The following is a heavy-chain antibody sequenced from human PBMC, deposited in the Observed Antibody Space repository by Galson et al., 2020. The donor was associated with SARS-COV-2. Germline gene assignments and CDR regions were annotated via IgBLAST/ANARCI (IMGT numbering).Heavy chain of an antibody. V-gene: IGHV1-69*13. CDR3: AREVEWELRGYYYYYMDG. D-gene: IGHD1-26*01. J-gene: IGHJ6*03. CDR2: IIPIFGTA. CDR1: GGTFSSYA. Sequence: SVKVSCKASGGTFSSYAISWVRQAPGQGLEWMGGIIPIFGTANYAQKFQGRVTITADESTSTAYMELSSLRSEDTAVYYCAREVEWELRGYYYYYMDGWGKGTTVTVSS.